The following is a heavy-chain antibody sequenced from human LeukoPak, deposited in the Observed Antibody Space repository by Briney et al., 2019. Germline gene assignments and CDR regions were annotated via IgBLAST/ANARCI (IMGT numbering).Heavy chain of an antibody. CDR3: AREAVAPYYFDY. Sequence: SETLSLTCTVSGGSISSSSYYWGWIRQPPGKGLEWIGSIYYSGSTYYNPSLKSRVTISVDTSKNQFSLKLSSVTAADTAVYYCAREAVAPYYFDYWGQGTLVNVSP. V-gene: IGHV4-39*02. J-gene: IGHJ4*02. CDR2: IYYSGST. CDR1: GGSISSSSYY.